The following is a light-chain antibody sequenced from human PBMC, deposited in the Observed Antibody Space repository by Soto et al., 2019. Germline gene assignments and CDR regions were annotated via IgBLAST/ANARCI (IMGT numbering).Light chain of an antibody. CDR1: TGAVTSGYY. J-gene: IGLJ2*01. CDR3: LLYCNGGTQAV. Sequence: QAVVTQEPSLTVSPGGTVTVTCASNTGAVTSGYYPNWLQQKPGQPPSALIYNTDNKHSWTPARFSGSLLGDKAALTLSIVQPEDEAEYHCLLYCNGGTQAVFGGGTKVTVL. V-gene: IGLV7-43*01. CDR2: NTD.